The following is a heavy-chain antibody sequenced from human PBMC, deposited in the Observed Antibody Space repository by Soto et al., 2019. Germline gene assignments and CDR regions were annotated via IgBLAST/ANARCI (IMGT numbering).Heavy chain of an antibody. J-gene: IGHJ5*02. CDR1: GFSLSTSGVG. CDR2: IYWDYDK. V-gene: IGHV2-5*02. CDR3: ATIIGPNWFDP. Sequence: SGPTLVNPTQTLTLTCTFSGFSLSTSGVGVGWIRQPPGKALEWLALIYWDYDKRYSPSLNSRLTITKDTSKNQVVLTMTNMDPVDTATYYCATIIGPNWFDPWGQGTLVTVSS.